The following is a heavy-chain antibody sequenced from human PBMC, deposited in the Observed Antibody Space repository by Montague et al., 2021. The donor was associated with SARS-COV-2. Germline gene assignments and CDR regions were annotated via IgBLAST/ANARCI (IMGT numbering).Heavy chain of an antibody. CDR2: IFFNRGP. CDR1: GVSINEYF. Sequence: SETLSLTCTVSGVSINEYFWTWIRQTPGKGLEWIGYIFFNRGPIXNAPLKNRVTISLDTSKSQVSLRLTSVTAADTAVYFCVSGRDGSYSHFHFWGQGALVTVSS. D-gene: IGHD4-11*01. V-gene: IGHV4-59*01. J-gene: IGHJ1*01. CDR3: VSGRDGSYSHFHF.